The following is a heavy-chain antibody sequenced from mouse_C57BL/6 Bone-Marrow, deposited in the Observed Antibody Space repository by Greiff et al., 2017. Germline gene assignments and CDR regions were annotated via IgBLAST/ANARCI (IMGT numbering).Heavy chain of an antibody. Sequence: VQLQQSGAELARPGASVKLSCKASGYTFTSSGISWVKQRTGQGLEWIGEIYPRSGNTSYNEKFKGKATLTADKSSSTAYMELRSLTSEDSAVYFCAREGYLGFDYWGEGTTLTVSS. CDR3: AREGYLGFDY. D-gene: IGHD2-2*01. CDR2: IYPRSGNT. CDR1: GYTFTSSG. J-gene: IGHJ2*01. V-gene: IGHV1-81*01.